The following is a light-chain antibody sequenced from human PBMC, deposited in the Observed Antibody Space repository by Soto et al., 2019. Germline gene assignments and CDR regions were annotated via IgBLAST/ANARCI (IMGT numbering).Light chain of an antibody. CDR1: QSVSSN. J-gene: IGKJ4*01. CDR3: QQYNNWPPLLT. Sequence: EIVMTQSPATLSVSPGERATLSCRASQSVSSNLAWYQQKPGQAPRLLIYGAYTRDTGIPARFSVSGSGTEFPLTSSRLQSEHFEVYYCQQYNNWPPLLTFRGGTKVEIK. V-gene: IGKV3-15*01. CDR2: GAY.